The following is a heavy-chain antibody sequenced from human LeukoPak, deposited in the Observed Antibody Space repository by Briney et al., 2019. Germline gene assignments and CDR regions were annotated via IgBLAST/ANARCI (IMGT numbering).Heavy chain of an antibody. J-gene: IGHJ6*02. CDR1: GFTFSSYS. CDR3: ARGIVVVPAAILYYYYYGMDV. Sequence: PGGSLRLSCAASGFTFSSYSMNWVRQAPGKGLEWVSSISSSSSYIYYADSVKGRFTISRDNAKNSLYLQMNSLRAEDTAVYYCARGIVVVPAAILYYYYYGMDVWGQGTTVTVSS. V-gene: IGHV3-21*04. D-gene: IGHD2-2*02. CDR2: ISSSSSYI.